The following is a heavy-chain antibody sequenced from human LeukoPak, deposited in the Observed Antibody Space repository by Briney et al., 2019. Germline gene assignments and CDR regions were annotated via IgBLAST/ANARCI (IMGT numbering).Heavy chain of an antibody. J-gene: IGHJ4*02. D-gene: IGHD2-2*02. CDR2: ISYDGSNK. CDR3: ARSGIQSGYCSTTSCYTGY. Sequence: PGRSLRLSCAASSFTFSSYAMHWVRQAPGKGLEWVAVISYDGSNKYYADSVKGRFTISRDNSKNTLYLQMNSLRAEDTAVYYCARSGIQSGYCSTTSCYTGYWGQGTLVTVCS. V-gene: IGHV3-30-3*01. CDR1: SFTFSSYA.